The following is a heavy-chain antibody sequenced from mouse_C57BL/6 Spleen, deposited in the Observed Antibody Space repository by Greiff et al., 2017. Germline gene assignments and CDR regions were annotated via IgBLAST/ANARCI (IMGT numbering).Heavy chain of an antibody. CDR1: GFTFSDYG. CDR2: ISSGSSTI. Sequence: DVMLVESGGGLVKPGGSLKLSCAASGFTFSDYGMHWVRQAPEKGLEWVAYISSGSSTIYYADTVKGRFTISRDNAKNTLFLQMTSLRSEDTAMYYCARFDDEGFYWYFDVWGTGTTVTVSS. D-gene: IGHD2-12*01. CDR3: ARFDDEGFYWYFDV. J-gene: IGHJ1*03. V-gene: IGHV5-17*01.